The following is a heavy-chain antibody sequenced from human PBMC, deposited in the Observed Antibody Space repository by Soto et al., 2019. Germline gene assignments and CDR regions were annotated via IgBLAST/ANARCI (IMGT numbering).Heavy chain of an antibody. V-gene: IGHV3-30*18. J-gene: IGHJ4*02. Sequence: GGSLRLSCAASGFTFSSYGMHWVRQAPGKGLEWVAVISYDGSNKYYADSVKGRFTISRDNSKNTLYLQMNSLRAEDTAVYYCAKGLSIAVAPSHFDYSGQGTLVIVSS. CDR2: ISYDGSNK. D-gene: IGHD6-19*01. CDR3: AKGLSIAVAPSHFDY. CDR1: GFTFSSYG.